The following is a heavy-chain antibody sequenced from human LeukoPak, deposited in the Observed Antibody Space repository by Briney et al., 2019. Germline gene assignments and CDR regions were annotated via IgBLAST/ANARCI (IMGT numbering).Heavy chain of an antibody. J-gene: IGHJ6*03. V-gene: IGHV4-4*07. D-gene: IGHD3-10*01. CDR1: GGSISSYY. CDR3: ARDGRMGWPDYGSVGYYYYYMDV. CDR2: IYTSGST. Sequence: PSETLSLTCTVSGGSISSYYWSWIRQPAGKGLEWIGRIYTSGSTNYNPSLKSRVTMSVDTSKNQFSLKLSSVTAADTAVYYCARDGRMGWPDYGSVGYYYYYMDVWGKGTTVTISS.